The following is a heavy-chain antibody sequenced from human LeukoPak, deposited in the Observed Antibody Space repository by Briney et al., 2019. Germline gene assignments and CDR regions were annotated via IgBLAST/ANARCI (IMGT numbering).Heavy chain of an antibody. CDR2: TYYRSKWYN. CDR1: GDSVSSNSAA. D-gene: IGHD6-13*01. CDR3: ARDRAAARSVYYYYGMDV. V-gene: IGHV6-1*01. Sequence: SQTLSLTCATSGDSVSSNSAAWNWIRQSPSRGLEWLGRTYYRSKWYNDYAVSVKSRITIDPDTSKNQFSLQLNSVTPEDTAVYYCARDRAAARSVYYYYGMDVWGQGTTVTVSS. J-gene: IGHJ6*02.